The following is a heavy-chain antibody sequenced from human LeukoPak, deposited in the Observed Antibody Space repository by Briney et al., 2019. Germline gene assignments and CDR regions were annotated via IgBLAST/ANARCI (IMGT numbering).Heavy chain of an antibody. Sequence: SETLSLTCTVSGGSIISSDYHWGWVRQPPGKGLEWIGTISYSGNTDYNPSLRSRVTISVDTSNNQFSLRLGSVTAADTAVYYCARDRGYCSSTSCYSGIDPWGQGTLVTVSS. V-gene: IGHV4-39*07. CDR1: GGSIISSDYH. CDR2: ISYSGNT. J-gene: IGHJ5*02. CDR3: ARDRGYCSSTSCYSGIDP. D-gene: IGHD2-2*02.